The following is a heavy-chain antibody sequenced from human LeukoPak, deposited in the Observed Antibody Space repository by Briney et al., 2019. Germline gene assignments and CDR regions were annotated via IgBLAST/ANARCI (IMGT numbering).Heavy chain of an antibody. J-gene: IGHJ4*02. CDR3: ARGNIVATPYYFDY. V-gene: IGHV4-34*01. CDR2: INQSGST. D-gene: IGHD5-12*01. CDR1: CGSFSGYY. Sequence: SETLSLTCAVYCGSFSGYYWSWIRQPPGKGLEWIGEINQSGSTNYNPSLKSRVTISVDTSKNQFSLKLSSVTAADTAVYYCARGNIVATPYYFDYWGQGTLVTVSS.